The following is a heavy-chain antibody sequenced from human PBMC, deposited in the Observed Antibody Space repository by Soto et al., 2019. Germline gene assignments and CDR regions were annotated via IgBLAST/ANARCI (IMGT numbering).Heavy chain of an antibody. V-gene: IGHV3-30*04. CDR1: GFTFSHYA. D-gene: IGHD6-19*01. J-gene: IGHJ4*02. Sequence: GGSLRVSCAASGFTFSHYAMHWVRQPPGKGLEGVSLVSDGGYNKFYFDSVKVRFTVFRDDSKQRLDLQMNDLRPEDTAIYFCARGSMAGLXWGQVTRVTVSX. CDR2: VSDGGYNK. CDR3: ARGSMAGLX.